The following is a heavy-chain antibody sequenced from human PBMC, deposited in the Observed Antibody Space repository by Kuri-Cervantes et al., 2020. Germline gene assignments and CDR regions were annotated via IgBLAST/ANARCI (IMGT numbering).Heavy chain of an antibody. CDR2: INPNSGGT. Sequence: ASVKVSCKASGYTFTGYYMHWVRQAPGQGLEWMGWINPNSGGTSYAQKFQGWVTMTRDTSISTAYMELSRLRSDDTAVYYCARGQGKRSSSGWASMGYWGQGTLVTVSS. V-gene: IGHV1-2*04. J-gene: IGHJ4*02. CDR3: ARGQGKRSSSGWASMGY. CDR1: GYTFTGYY. D-gene: IGHD6-19*01.